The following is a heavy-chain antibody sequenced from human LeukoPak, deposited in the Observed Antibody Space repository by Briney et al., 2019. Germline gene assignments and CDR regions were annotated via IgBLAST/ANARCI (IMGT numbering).Heavy chain of an antibody. CDR2: IYPADSDT. CDR1: GYSFTSHW. Sequence: KPGESLKISCKGSGYSFTSHWIAWVRQMPGKGLEWMGIIYPADSDTRYSPSFQGQVTISADKSISTAYLQWSSLKASDTAMYYCARTDCSSTECHLFDYWGQGTLVTVSS. J-gene: IGHJ4*02. CDR3: ARTDCSSTECHLFDY. V-gene: IGHV5-51*01. D-gene: IGHD2-2*01.